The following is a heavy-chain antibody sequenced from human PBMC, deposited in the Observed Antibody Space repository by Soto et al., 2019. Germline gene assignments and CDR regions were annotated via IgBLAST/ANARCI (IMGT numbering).Heavy chain of an antibody. D-gene: IGHD2-15*01. J-gene: IGHJ6*02. V-gene: IGHV4-39*01. CDR1: GYSVTSSDYY. Sequence: SETLSLTCSVSGYSVTSSDYYWAWIRQPPGKGLEWIGSMFYSGLTYYNPSLKSRVTLSVDTSKNQFSVRLNSVTAADTAVYYCAPLSVSLSGPYGIHVWGQGTTVTVPS. CDR3: APLSVSLSGPYGIHV. CDR2: MFYSGLT.